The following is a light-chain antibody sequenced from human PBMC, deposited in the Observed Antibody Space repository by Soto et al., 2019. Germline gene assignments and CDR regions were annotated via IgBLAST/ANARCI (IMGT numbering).Light chain of an antibody. V-gene: IGKV1-33*01. J-gene: IGKJ5*01. CDR2: DAS. CDR1: HDISNH. Sequence: DIQLTQSPPSLSASVGARVTITCEASHDISNHLNWYQHKPGKAPKFLIYDASILETGVPSRFSGTASGTHFTFTINSLQLEDIATYYGQQYDHLPLTFGQGTRLEIK. CDR3: QQYDHLPLT.